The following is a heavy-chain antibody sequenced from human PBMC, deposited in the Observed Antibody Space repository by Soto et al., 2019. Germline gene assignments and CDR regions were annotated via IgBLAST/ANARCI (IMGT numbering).Heavy chain of an antibody. CDR1: GGSFSGYY. D-gene: IGHD2-2*01. Sequence: QVQLQQWGAGLLKPSETLSLTCAVYGGSFSGYYWSWIRQPPGKGLEWIGEINHSGSTNYNPSLKRRVTISVDTSKNQFSLKLSSVTAADTAVYYCARGPKGYCSSTSCFDYYYMDVWGKGTTVTVSS. CDR2: INHSGST. J-gene: IGHJ6*03. V-gene: IGHV4-34*01. CDR3: ARGPKGYCSSTSCFDYYYMDV.